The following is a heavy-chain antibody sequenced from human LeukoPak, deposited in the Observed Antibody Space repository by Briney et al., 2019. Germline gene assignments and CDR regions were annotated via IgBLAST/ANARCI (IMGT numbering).Heavy chain of an antibody. Sequence: GGSLRLSCAASGFTFSSYEMNWVRQAPGKGLEWVSYISSSGGTKDYADSVKGRFTISRDNAQNSVSLQMNSLRAEDTAVYYCAREMRATISRYFDLWGRGTLVTVSS. CDR2: ISSSGGTK. D-gene: IGHD5-24*01. CDR3: AREMRATISRYFDL. J-gene: IGHJ2*01. V-gene: IGHV3-48*03. CDR1: GFTFSSYE.